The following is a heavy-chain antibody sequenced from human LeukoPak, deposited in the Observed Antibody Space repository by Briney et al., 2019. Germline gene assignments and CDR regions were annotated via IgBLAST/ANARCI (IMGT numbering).Heavy chain of an antibody. CDR2: ISSSGSTI. D-gene: IGHD5-12*01. Sequence: GGSLRLSCAASGFTFSSYEMNWVRQAPGKGLEWVSYISSSGSTIYYADSVKGRCPIPRDNAKNSLYLQMNSLRAEDTAVYYCARSGGYDYSGYFDYWGQGTLVTVSS. CDR1: GFTFSSYE. J-gene: IGHJ4*02. CDR3: ARSGGYDYSGYFDY. V-gene: IGHV3-48*03.